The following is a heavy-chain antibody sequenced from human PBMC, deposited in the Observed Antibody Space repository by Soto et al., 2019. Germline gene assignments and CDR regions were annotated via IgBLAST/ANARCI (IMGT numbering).Heavy chain of an antibody. Sequence: SETLSLTCTVSGGSISSYYWSWIRQPPGKGLEWIGYIYYSGSTNYNPSLKSRVTISVDTSKNQFSLKLSSVTAADTAVYYCASTIAVAGHYYYYGMDVWGQGTTVTVPS. D-gene: IGHD6-19*01. CDR2: IYYSGST. CDR3: ASTIAVAGHYYYYGMDV. V-gene: IGHV4-59*01. J-gene: IGHJ6*02. CDR1: GGSISSYY.